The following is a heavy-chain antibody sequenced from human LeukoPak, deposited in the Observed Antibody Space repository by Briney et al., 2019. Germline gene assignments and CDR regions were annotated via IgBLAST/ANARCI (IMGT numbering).Heavy chain of an antibody. CDR2: XXXXHSYT. V-gene: IGHV5-10-1*01. J-gene: IGHJ4*02. CDR3: ARHEAGYFDWLSSPYYFDY. D-gene: IGHD3-9*01. Sequence: TSXWISXGRPMPXXXXGXMXXXXXXHSYTNYSPSFQGHVTISADKSISTAYLQWSSLKASDTAMYYCARHEAGYFDWLSSPYYFDYWGQGTLVTVSS. CDR1: TSXW.